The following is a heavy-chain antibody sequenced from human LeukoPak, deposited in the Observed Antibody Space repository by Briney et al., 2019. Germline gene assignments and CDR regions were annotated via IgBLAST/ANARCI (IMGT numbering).Heavy chain of an antibody. CDR1: GGTFSSYA. D-gene: IGHD5-24*01. CDR3: ARGAEMATISPPHFFDY. CDR2: IIPIFGTA. J-gene: IGHJ4*02. Sequence: SVKVSCKASGGTFSSYAISWVRQAPGQGLEWMGGIIPIFGTANYAQKFQGRVTITTDESTSTAYMELSSLRSEDTAVYYCARGAEMATISPPHFFDYWGQGTLVTVSS. V-gene: IGHV1-69*05.